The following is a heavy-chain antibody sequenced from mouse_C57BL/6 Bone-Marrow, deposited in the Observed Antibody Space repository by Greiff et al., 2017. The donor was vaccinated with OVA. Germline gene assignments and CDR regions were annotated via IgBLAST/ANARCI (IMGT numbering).Heavy chain of an antibody. D-gene: IGHD2-5*01. CDR1: GFTFSSYA. CDR3: ARDKSNYPYYYAMDY. J-gene: IGHJ4*01. CDR2: ISDGGSYT. V-gene: IGHV5-4*01. Sequence: EVKVEESGGGLVQPGGSLKLSCAASGFTFSSYAMSWVRQTPEKRLEWVATISDGGSYTYYPDNVKGRFTISRDNAKNNLYLQMSHLKSEDTAMYYCARDKSNYPYYYAMDYWGQGTSVTVSS.